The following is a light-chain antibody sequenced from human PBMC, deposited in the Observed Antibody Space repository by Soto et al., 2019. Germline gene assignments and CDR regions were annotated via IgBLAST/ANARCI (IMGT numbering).Light chain of an antibody. CDR3: SSYAGNNNFVV. V-gene: IGLV2-8*01. J-gene: IGLJ2*01. CDR1: SSDVGAYNY. CDR2: EVR. Sequence: QSVLTQPPSASGSPGQSVTISCTGTSSDVGAYNYVSWYQQHPGRAPKLMIYEVRKWPSGVPDRFSGSKSDNTASLTVSGLQAEDEADYYCSSYAGNNNFVVFGGGTQLTVL.